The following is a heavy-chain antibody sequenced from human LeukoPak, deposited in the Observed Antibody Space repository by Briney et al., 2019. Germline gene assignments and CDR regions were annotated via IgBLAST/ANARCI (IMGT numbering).Heavy chain of an antibody. CDR3: ARVWRCANGVCPDVFEP. CDR1: GYTFTDYY. J-gene: IGHJ4*02. Sequence: ASVTVSCKASGYTFTDYYMHWVRQAPGQGLAWVGWINPNSGGTNYAQNLQGRVTMTRDTSISTAYLDLRSLRSDDTAVYYCARVWRCANGVCPDVFEPWGQGTLVTVSS. D-gene: IGHD2-8*01. CDR2: INPNSGGT. V-gene: IGHV1-2*02.